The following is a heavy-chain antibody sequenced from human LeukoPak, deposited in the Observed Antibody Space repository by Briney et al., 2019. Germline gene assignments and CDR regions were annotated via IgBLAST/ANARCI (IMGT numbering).Heavy chain of an antibody. D-gene: IGHD6-13*01. CDR3: ARVDGSWYWVGYFDY. CDR1: GGSISSHY. Sequence: SETLSLTCTVSGGSISSHYWSWIRQPPGKGLEWIGYIYYSGSTNYNPALKSRVTISVDTSKNQFSLKLSSVTAADTAVYYCARVDGSWYWVGYFDYWGQGTLVTVSS. J-gene: IGHJ4*02. V-gene: IGHV4-59*11. CDR2: IYYSGST.